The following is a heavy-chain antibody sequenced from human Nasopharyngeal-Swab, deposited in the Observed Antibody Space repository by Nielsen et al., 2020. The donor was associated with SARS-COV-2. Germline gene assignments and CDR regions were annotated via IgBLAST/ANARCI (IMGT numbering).Heavy chain of an antibody. J-gene: IGHJ4*02. CDR2: INPNSGGT. D-gene: IGHD6-13*01. V-gene: IGHV1-2*02. CDR3: ASTPSGYSSSWPFDY. Sequence: ASVQVSCKASGYTFTSYYMHWVRQAPGQGLEWMGWINPNSGGTNYAQKFQGRVTMTRDTSISTAYMELSRLRSDDTAVYYCASTPSGYSSSWPFDYWGQGTLVTVSS. CDR1: GYTFTSYY.